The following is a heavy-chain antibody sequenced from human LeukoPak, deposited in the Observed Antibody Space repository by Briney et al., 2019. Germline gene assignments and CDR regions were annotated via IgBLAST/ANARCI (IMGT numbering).Heavy chain of an antibody. CDR2: IIPILGIA. V-gene: IGHV1-69*04. J-gene: IGHJ4*02. CDR3: AGSTYYYDSSGYALDY. CDR1: GGTFSSYA. D-gene: IGHD3-22*01. Sequence: SVKVSCKASGGTFSSYAISWVRQAPGQGREWMGRIIPILGIANYAQKFQGRVTITADKSTSTAYMELSSLRSEDTAVYYCAGSTYYYDSSGYALDYWGQGTLVTVSS.